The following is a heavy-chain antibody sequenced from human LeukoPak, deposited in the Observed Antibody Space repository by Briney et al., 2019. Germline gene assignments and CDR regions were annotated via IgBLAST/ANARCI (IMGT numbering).Heavy chain of an antibody. CDR1: VYTFTSYG. V-gene: IGHV1-18*01. Sequence: ASVKVSCKASVYTFTSYGISSVRQAPGQGLGWMGGISAYNGNTNYAQKLQGRVTMTTDTSTSTAYIELRSLRSDEPAVYYCARDPGFWYYGSGSYYPFDYWGQGTLVTVSS. D-gene: IGHD3-10*01. CDR3: ARDPGFWYYGSGSYYPFDY. CDR2: ISAYNGNT. J-gene: IGHJ4*02.